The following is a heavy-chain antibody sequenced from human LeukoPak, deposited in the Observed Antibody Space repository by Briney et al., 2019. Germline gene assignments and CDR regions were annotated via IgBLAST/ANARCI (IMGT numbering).Heavy chain of an antibody. Sequence: GESLKISCKGSGYSFTSYWIGWVRQMPGKGLEWMGIIYPGDSDTRYSPSFQGQVTISADKSISTAYLQWSSLKASDTAMYYCARLRIAAAERIDAIDIWGQGTMVTVSS. V-gene: IGHV5-51*01. J-gene: IGHJ3*02. D-gene: IGHD6-25*01. CDR3: ARLRIAAAERIDAIDI. CDR2: IYPGDSDT. CDR1: GYSFTSYW.